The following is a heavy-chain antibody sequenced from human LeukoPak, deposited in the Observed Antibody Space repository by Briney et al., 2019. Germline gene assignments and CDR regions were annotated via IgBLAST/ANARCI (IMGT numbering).Heavy chain of an antibody. D-gene: IGHD5-24*01. V-gene: IGHV4-59*01. CDR1: GGSISRYY. CDR2: IYYSGST. J-gene: IGHJ4*02. Sequence: PSETLSLTCTVSGGSISRYYWSWIRQPPGKGLEWIGYIYYSGSTNYNPSLKSRVTISVDTSKNQFSLKLSSMTAADTAVYYCARDSDGYNTYFDYWGQGTLVTVSS. CDR3: ARDSDGYNTYFDY.